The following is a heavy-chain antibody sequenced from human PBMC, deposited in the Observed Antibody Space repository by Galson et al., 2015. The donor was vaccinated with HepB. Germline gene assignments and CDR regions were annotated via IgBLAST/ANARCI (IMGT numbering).Heavy chain of an antibody. CDR1: GYSFTSYW. CDR2: IDPSDSYT. CDR3: ARLQGQAFGESLIDY. J-gene: IGHJ4*02. Sequence: QSGAEVKKPGESLRISCKGSGYSFTSYWISWVRQMPGKGLEWMGRIDPSDSYTNYSPSFQGHVTISADKSISTAYLQWSSLKASNTAMYYCARLQGQAFGESLIDYWGQGTLVTVSS. D-gene: IGHD3-10*01. V-gene: IGHV5-10-1*01.